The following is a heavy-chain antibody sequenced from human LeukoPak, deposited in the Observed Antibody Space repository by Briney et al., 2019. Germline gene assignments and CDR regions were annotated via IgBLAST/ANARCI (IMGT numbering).Heavy chain of an antibody. CDR3: GGGIPTTVTTSHFDY. D-gene: IGHD4-17*01. CDR1: GGSFSGYY. Sequence: SETLSLTCAVYGGSFSGYYWSWIRQPPGQGLEWIGEINHSGSTNSNPSLKSRVTISVDTSKNQFSLKLSSVTAADTAVYYCGGGIPTTVTTSHFDYWGQGTLVTVSS. J-gene: IGHJ4*02. V-gene: IGHV4-34*01. CDR2: INHSGST.